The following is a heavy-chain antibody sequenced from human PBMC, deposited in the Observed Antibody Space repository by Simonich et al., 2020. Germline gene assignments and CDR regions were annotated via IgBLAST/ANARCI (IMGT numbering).Heavy chain of an antibody. CDR1: GYTFTSYG. Sequence: QVQLVQSGAEVKKPGASVKVSCKASGYTFTSYGISWVRQAPGQGLEWMGGISAENGNTNYAQKLQGRVTMTTDTSTGTAYMGLRSLRSDDTAVYYCARASRGTWWYYYFDYWGQGTLVTVSS. CDR3: ARASRGTWWYYYFDY. D-gene: IGHD2-15*01. J-gene: IGHJ4*02. V-gene: IGHV1-18*01. CDR2: ISAENGNT.